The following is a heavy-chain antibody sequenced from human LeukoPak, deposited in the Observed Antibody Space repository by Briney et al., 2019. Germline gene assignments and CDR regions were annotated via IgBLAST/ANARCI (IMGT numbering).Heavy chain of an antibody. CDR2: IYYSGSF. CDR1: GVSISSYY. CDR3: AIEGLLCGGDCYRDAFDI. V-gene: IGHV4-59*01. J-gene: IGHJ3*02. D-gene: IGHD2-21*02. Sequence: AETLSLTCTASGVSISSYYWSWIRQPPGKGLEWIGYIYYSGSFNYNLSLKSRVNISVDTSKNQFSLKLNSVNAADTAVYYCAIEGLLCGGDCYRDAFDIWGQGTMVTVSS.